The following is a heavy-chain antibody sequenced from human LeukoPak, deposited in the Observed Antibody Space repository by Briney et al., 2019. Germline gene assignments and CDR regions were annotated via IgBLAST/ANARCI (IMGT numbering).Heavy chain of an antibody. CDR2: INGGNGNA. CDR1: GYTFTSFG. Sequence: GASVKVSCKASGYTFTSFGISWVRQAPGQRLEWMGWINGGNGNAKYSQNFQGRVTIIRDTSASTAYMELSSLRSEDTAVYYCARVPLHDISGHYYPHWGQGTLVTVSS. V-gene: IGHV1-3*01. CDR3: ARVPLHDISGHYYPH. J-gene: IGHJ1*01. D-gene: IGHD3-22*01.